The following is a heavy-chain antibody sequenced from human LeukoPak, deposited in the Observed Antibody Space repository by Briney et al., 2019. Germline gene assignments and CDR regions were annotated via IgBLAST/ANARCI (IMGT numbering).Heavy chain of an antibody. Sequence: PGGSLRLSCAASGLTFSEYVMGWVRQAPGKGLEWVSLIREDDDSASYADSVKGRFTISRDNAKNSLYLKMNSLRAEDTAVYYCASKYYYDSSGYYYVHWGQGTLVTVSS. CDR3: ASKYYYDSSGYYYVH. CDR2: IREDDDSA. V-gene: IGHV3-23*01. CDR1: GLTFSEYV. D-gene: IGHD3-22*01. J-gene: IGHJ4*02.